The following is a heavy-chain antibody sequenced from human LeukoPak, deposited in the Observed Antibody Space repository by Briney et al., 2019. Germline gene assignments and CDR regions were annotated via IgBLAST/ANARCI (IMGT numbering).Heavy chain of an antibody. J-gene: IGHJ6*02. CDR1: GGSISAYY. CDR3: ARSSNPFYYYNGLDV. D-gene: IGHD1-14*01. CDR2: IYSSGST. V-gene: IGHV4-59*01. Sequence: SETLSLTCTVSGGSISAYYWTWIRQPPGKGLEWIGYIYSSGSTNYNSSLKSRVTISVGTSKNQFSLKLSSVTAADTAVYYCARSSNPFYYYNGLDVWGQGTTVTVSS.